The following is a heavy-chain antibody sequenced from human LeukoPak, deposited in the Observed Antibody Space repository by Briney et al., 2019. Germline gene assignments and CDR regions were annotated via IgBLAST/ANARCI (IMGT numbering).Heavy chain of an antibody. CDR3: AKDSSGWPLFDY. J-gene: IGHJ4*02. Sequence: PGGSLRLSCAASGFTFDDYAMHWVRQAPGKGLEWVSGISWNSYSIGYADSVKGRFTISRDNAKNSLYLQMNSLRAEDMAFCYCAKDSSGWPLFDYWGQGTLVTVSS. D-gene: IGHD6-19*01. CDR1: GFTFDDYA. V-gene: IGHV3-9*03. CDR2: ISWNSYSI.